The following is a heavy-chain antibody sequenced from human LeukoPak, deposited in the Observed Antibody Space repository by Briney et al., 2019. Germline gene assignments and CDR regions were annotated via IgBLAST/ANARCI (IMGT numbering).Heavy chain of an antibody. CDR3: ARSHCGGDCYKPYYYYGMDV. V-gene: IGHV3-30-3*01. J-gene: IGHJ6*02. CDR1: GFTFSSYA. D-gene: IGHD2-21*02. CDR2: ISYDGSNK. Sequence: GGSLRLSCAASGFTFSSYAMHWVRQAPGKGLEWVAVISYDGSNKYYADSVKGRFTISRDNSKNTLYLQMNSLRAEDTAVYYCARSHCGGDCYKPYYYYGMDVWGQGTTVTASS.